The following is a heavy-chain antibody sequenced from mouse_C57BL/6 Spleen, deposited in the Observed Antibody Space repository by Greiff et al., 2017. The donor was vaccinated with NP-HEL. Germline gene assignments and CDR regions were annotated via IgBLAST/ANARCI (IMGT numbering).Heavy chain of an antibody. CDR1: GYTFTSYW. CDR3: ARDPSIVGGYFDV. V-gene: IGHV1-7*01. D-gene: IGHD2-5*01. Sequence: AQLQQSGAELAKPGASVKLSCKASGYTFTSYWMHWVKQRPGQGLEWIGYINPSSGYTKYNQKFKDKATLTADKSSSTAYMQLSSLTYEDSAVYYCARDPSIVGGYFDVWGTGTTVTVSS. J-gene: IGHJ1*03. CDR2: INPSSGYT.